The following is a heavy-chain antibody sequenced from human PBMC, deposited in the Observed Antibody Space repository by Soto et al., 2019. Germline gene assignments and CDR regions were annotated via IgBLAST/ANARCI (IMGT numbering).Heavy chain of an antibody. J-gene: IGHJ6*02. CDR2: ISSRSIYI. CDR1: GFTFNTYS. Sequence: GGFLRLSCAASGFTFNTYSRNWVRQAPGKGLEWVSSISSRSIYIYYADSVTGRFTISRDDARNSLYLQMNSLRAEDTAVYYCAREEVSRPNTYHGLDVWGQGTKVTVSS. V-gene: IGHV3-21*01. CDR3: AREEVSRPNTYHGLDV.